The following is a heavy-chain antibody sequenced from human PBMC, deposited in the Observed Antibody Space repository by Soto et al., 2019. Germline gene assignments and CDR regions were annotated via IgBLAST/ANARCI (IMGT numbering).Heavy chain of an antibody. CDR3: ARAPDYQPASLGMDV. D-gene: IGHD2-2*01. V-gene: IGHV3-33*01. CDR2: RWYEGSNK. CDR1: GFTFSSYG. J-gene: IGHJ6*02. Sequence: PGGSLRLSCAASGFTFSSYGMHWVRQAPGKGLEWGAVRWYEGSNKYYAEAVKGRFTISRDNSKNPLYLQMNSLRAEDTAVYYCARAPDYQPASLGMDVWGQGTTVTVSS.